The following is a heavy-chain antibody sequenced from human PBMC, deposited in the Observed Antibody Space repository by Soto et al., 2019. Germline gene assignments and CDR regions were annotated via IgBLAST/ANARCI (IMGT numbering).Heavy chain of an antibody. J-gene: IGHJ6*02. V-gene: IGHV1-69*06. Sequence: QVQLVQSGAEVKNPGSSVRVSCKTSGFRFDVYGLHWVRQAPGQGLEWMGGLIPIYDAPNYAQKFQSRVTITADRSTSTVYLELNSLRSEDTAVYFCARVRDPHLDHYGLDVWGQGTTVTVSS. CDR3: ARVRDPHLDHYGLDV. CDR2: LIPIYDAP. CDR1: GFRFDVYG.